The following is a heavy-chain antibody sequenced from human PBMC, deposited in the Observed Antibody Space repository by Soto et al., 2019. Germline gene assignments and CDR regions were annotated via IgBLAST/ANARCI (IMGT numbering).Heavy chain of an antibody. D-gene: IGHD6-19*01. CDR3: ARAPYSSDWRDAFDI. J-gene: IGHJ3*02. CDR2: IIPIFGTA. V-gene: IGHV1-69*06. Sequence: SVKVSCKASGGTFSSYAISWVRQAPGQGLEWMGGIIPIFGTANYAQKFQGRVTITADKSTSTAYMELSSLRSEDTAVYYCARAPYSSDWRDAFDIWGQGTMVTVSS. CDR1: GGTFSSYA.